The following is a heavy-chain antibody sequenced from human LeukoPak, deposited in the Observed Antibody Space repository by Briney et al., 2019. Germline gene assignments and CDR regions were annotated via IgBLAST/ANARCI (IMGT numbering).Heavy chain of an antibody. CDR3: ARVSITQRYYYYMDV. V-gene: IGHV1-69*05. D-gene: IGHD1-20*01. CDR2: IIPIFGTA. J-gene: IGHJ6*03. CDR1: GYTFTSYG. Sequence: ASVKVSCKASGYTFTSYGISWVRQAPGQGLEWMGGIIPIFGTANYAQKFQGRVTITTDESTSTAYMELSSLRSEDTAVYYCARVSITQRYYYYMDVWGKGTTVTVSS.